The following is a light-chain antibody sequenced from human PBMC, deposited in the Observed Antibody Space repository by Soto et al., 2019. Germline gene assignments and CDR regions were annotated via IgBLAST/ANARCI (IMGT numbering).Light chain of an antibody. J-gene: IGLJ3*02. Sequence: QSALTQPASVSGSPGQSITISCTGTSSDVGSYNLVSWYQQYPGKAPKLIIYEVTKRPSGVSTRFSASKSGNTASLTIFGLQAEDEADYYGCSYAGSDTWVIGGGTKLTVL. V-gene: IGLV2-23*02. CDR3: CSYAGSDTWV. CDR1: SSDVGSYNL. CDR2: EVT.